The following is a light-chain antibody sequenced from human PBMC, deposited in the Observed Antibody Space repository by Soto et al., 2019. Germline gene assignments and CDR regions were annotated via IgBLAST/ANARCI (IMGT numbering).Light chain of an antibody. V-gene: IGLV2-14*01. Sequence: QSALTQPASVSWSPGQSITISCTGTSSDIGAYDYVSWFQQYPGKAPTLLIYEVTFRPSGVSSRFSGSKSGNTASLTISGLQTEDEADYYCGSYASATLIFGGGTKLTVL. J-gene: IGLJ2*01. CDR1: SSDIGAYDY. CDR2: EVT. CDR3: GSYASATLI.